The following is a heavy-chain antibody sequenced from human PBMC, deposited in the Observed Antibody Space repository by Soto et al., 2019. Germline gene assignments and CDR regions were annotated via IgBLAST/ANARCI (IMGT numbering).Heavy chain of an antibody. CDR2: IYYSGSS. Sequence: QVQLQESGPGLVKPSETLSLTCTVSGGSISSYYWNWIRQPPGKGLEWIGDIYYSGSSTYNPSLKSRVTISVDMSRNQFSLTLSSVTAADTAVYYCAGLQINYYYMDVWGKGTTVTVSS. CDR3: AGLQINYYYMDV. J-gene: IGHJ6*03. CDR1: GGSISSYY. V-gene: IGHV4-59*01. D-gene: IGHD1-1*01.